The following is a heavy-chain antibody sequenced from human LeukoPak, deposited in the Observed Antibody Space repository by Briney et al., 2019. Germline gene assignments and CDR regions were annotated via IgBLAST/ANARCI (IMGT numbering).Heavy chain of an antibody. CDR1: GFTFSSYS. D-gene: IGHD2-15*01. CDR2: ISSSSSYI. J-gene: IGHJ4*02. V-gene: IGHV3-21*01. Sequence: PGGSLRLSCAASGFTFSSYSMNWVRQAPGKGLEWVSSISSSSSYIYYADSVKGRFTISRDNAKNSLYLQMNSLRAEDTAVYYCERDGGPRGPLHLDSWGQGTLVTAPS. CDR3: ERDGGPRGPLHLDS.